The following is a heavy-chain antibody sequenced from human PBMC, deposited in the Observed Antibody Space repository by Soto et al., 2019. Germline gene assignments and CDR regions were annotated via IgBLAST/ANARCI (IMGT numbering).Heavy chain of an antibody. CDR1: GFTFSSYG. V-gene: IGHV3-30*18. CDR2: ISYDGSNK. CDR3: AKDEGYCSGGSCRNSYYYYGMDV. J-gene: IGHJ6*02. Sequence: ESGGGVVQPGRSLRLSCAASGFTFSSYGMHWVRQAPGKGLEWVAVISYDGSNKYYADSVKGRFTISRDNSKNTLYLQMNSLRAEDTAVYYCAKDEGYCSGGSCRNSYYYYGMDVWGQGTTVTVSS. D-gene: IGHD2-15*01.